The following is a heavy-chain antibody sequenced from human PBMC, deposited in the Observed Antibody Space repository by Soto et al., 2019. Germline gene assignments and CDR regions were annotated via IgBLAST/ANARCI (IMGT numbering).Heavy chain of an antibody. J-gene: IGHJ4*02. D-gene: IGHD1-7*01. CDR2: IYYSGST. V-gene: IGHV4-31*03. CDR1: GGSISSGGYY. Sequence: SETLSLTCTVSGGSISSGGYYWSWIRQHPGKGLEWIGYIYYSGSTYYNPSLKSRVTISVDTSKNQFSLKLSSVTAADTAVYYCAIESGITGTTPNKYYFDYWGQGTLVTVSS. CDR3: AIESGITGTTPNKYYFDY.